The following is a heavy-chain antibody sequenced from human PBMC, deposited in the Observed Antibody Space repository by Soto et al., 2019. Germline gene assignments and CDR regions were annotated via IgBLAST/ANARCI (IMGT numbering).Heavy chain of an antibody. V-gene: IGHV4-59*01. J-gene: IGHJ6*02. Sequence: SETLSLTCTVSGGSISSYYWSWIRQPPGKGLEWIGYIYYSGSTNYNPSLKSRVTLSVDTSKNQFSLKLSSVTAADTAVYYCARGGIAAADNYYYGMDVWGQGTTVTVSS. CDR1: GGSISSYY. CDR2: IYYSGST. CDR3: ARGGIAAADNYYYGMDV. D-gene: IGHD6-13*01.